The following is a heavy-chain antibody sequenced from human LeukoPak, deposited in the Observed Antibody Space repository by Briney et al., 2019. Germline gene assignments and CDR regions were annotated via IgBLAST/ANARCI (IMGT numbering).Heavy chain of an antibody. D-gene: IGHD5-12*01. CDR3: ARAPEYSGYEDYYYYGMDV. CDR1: GFTFSSYS. J-gene: IGHJ6*02. Sequence: GGSLRLSCAASGFTFSSYSMNWVRQAPGKGLERVSSISSSSSYIYYADSVKGRFTISRDNAKNSLYLQMNSLRAEDTAVYYCARAPEYSGYEDYYYYGMDVWGQGTTVTVSS. CDR2: ISSSSSYI. V-gene: IGHV3-21*01.